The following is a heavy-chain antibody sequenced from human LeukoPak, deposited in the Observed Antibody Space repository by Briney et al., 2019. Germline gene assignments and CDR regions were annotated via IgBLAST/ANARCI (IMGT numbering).Heavy chain of an antibody. CDR3: AKTVVVTGEHAFEI. D-gene: IGHD2-21*02. CDR1: GYTFTSYY. V-gene: IGHV1-46*01. J-gene: IGHJ3*02. CDR2: INPSGGST. Sequence: ASVKVSCKASGYTFTSYYMHWVRQAPGQGLEWMGIINPSGGSTGYAQKFQGRVTMTRDMSTSTAFLELSSLRSEDTAVYYCAKTVVVTGEHAFEIWGQGTRVTVSS.